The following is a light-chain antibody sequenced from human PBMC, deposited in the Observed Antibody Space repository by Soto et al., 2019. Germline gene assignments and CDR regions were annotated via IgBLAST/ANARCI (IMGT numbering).Light chain of an antibody. Sequence: EIVLTQSPGTLSLSPGERATLSCRASQSVSSSYLAWYQQKPGQAPRLLIYGASSRATGIPDRFSGSGSGTDFTLTTSRLEPEEVAVYYCQQYGSAPFTFGPGTKVDIK. CDR1: QSVSSSY. CDR2: GAS. V-gene: IGKV3-20*01. J-gene: IGKJ3*01. CDR3: QQYGSAPFT.